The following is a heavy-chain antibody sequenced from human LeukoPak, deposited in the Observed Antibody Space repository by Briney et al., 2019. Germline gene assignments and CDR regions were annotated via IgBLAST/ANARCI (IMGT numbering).Heavy chain of an antibody. V-gene: IGHV3-21*01. CDR2: ISSSSGDI. J-gene: IGHJ3*01. D-gene: IGHD4-23*01. Sequence: PGESLRLSCRASGFIFSSYALNWVRRAPGQGLEWVSSISSSSGDIYYTDSVKGRFTISRDNARKSLYLQMNSLRVEDTAVYYCVRDYGGSSGAFDLWGQGTMVTASS. CDR3: VRDYGGSSGAFDL. CDR1: GFIFSSYA.